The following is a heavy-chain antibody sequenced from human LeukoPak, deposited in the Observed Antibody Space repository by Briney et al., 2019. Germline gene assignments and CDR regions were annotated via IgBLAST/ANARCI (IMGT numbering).Heavy chain of an antibody. J-gene: IGHJ5*02. V-gene: IGHV3-33*06. Sequence: GGSLRLSCAPSGFTLRSYGMHWVPQAPGQGLKWVAVIWYDGSNKYYADAVKGRFTISRDNSKNTLYLQMNSLRAEDTAVYYCAKDPHSGSYTLNWFDPWGRGTLVTVSS. CDR1: GFTLRSYG. D-gene: IGHD1-26*01. CDR3: AKDPHSGSYTLNWFDP. CDR2: IWYDGSNK.